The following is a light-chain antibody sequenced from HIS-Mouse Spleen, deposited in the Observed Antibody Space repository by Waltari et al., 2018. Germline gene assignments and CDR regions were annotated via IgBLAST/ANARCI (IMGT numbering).Light chain of an antibody. CDR2: QDS. CDR3: QAWDSSTAV. CDR1: KLGDKY. Sequence: SYELTQPPSVSVSPGQTASITCSGDKLGDKYACWYQQKPGQSPVLAIYQDSKRPSGIHERFSGSNSGNTATLTISGTQAMDEADYYCQAWDSSTAVFGTGTKVTVL. V-gene: IGLV3-1*01. J-gene: IGLJ1*01.